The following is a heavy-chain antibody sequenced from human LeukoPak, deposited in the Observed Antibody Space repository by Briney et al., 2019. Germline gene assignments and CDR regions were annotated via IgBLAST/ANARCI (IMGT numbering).Heavy chain of an antibody. CDR3: ARDRGNQRGYYYYYMDV. CDR1: GFTFRSSE. D-gene: IGHD1-14*01. J-gene: IGHJ6*03. V-gene: IGHV3-48*03. CDR2: ISDGGKTK. Sequence: GGSLRLSCAASGFTFRSSEMNWVRQAPGKGLEWVSYISDGGKTKYYADSVKGRFTISRDNSKNTLYLQMNSLRAEDTAVYYCARDRGNQRGYYYYYMDVWGKGTTVTVSS.